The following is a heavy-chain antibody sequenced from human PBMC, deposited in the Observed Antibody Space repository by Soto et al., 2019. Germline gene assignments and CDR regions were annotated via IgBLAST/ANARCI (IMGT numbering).Heavy chain of an antibody. Sequence: QVQLVQSGAEVKKPGASVKVSCKASGYTFTSYGISWVRQAPGQGLEWQGWIAAYDGNTNYAQKLQGRVTMTTDTSTSTASMELRSLRSDDTAVYYCARLGYSSGWYDGSIPYGMDVWGQGTTVTVSS. D-gene: IGHD6-19*01. J-gene: IGHJ6*02. CDR3: ARLGYSSGWYDGSIPYGMDV. CDR2: IAAYDGNT. V-gene: IGHV1-18*01. CDR1: GYTFTSYG.